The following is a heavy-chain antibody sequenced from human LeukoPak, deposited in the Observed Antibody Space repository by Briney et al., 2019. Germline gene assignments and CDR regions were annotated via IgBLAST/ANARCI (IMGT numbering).Heavy chain of an antibody. J-gene: IGHJ3*02. D-gene: IGHD1-26*01. V-gene: IGHV3-53*01. Sequence: GGSLRLSCAASGVSVSSNYMSWVRQAPGKGLEWASEIYSDGSTFYAASVKGRFSIPRDNSKNTVYLQMNSLRAEDTAVYYCARELREHGVFDIWGQGTMVTVSS. CDR2: IYSDGST. CDR1: GVSVSSNY. CDR3: ARELREHGVFDI.